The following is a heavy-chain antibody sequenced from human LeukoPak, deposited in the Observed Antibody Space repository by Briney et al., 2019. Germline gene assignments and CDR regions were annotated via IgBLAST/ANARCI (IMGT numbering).Heavy chain of an antibody. CDR2: IYYSGST. CDR3: ARDVTGNDAFDI. J-gene: IGHJ3*02. Sequence: SETLSLTCTVSGGSISSYYWSWIRQPPGKGLEWIGYIYYSGSTNYNPSLKSRGTISVDTSKNQFSLKLSFVTAADTAVYYCARDVTGNDAFDIWGQGTMVTVSS. D-gene: IGHD1-20*01. V-gene: IGHV4-59*01. CDR1: GGSISSYY.